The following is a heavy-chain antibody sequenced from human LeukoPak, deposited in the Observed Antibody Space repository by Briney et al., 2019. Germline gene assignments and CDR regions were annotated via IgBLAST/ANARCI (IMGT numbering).Heavy chain of an antibody. Sequence: GGSLRLSCAASGFTFSSYAMSWVRQAPGKGLEWVSAISGSGGSTYYADSVKGRFTISRDNSKNTLYLQMNGLRAEDTAVYYCAKDRGYSGYPWGYFDYWGQGTLVTVSS. CDR1: GFTFSSYA. D-gene: IGHD5-12*01. V-gene: IGHV3-23*01. CDR3: AKDRGYSGYPWGYFDY. J-gene: IGHJ4*02. CDR2: ISGSGGST.